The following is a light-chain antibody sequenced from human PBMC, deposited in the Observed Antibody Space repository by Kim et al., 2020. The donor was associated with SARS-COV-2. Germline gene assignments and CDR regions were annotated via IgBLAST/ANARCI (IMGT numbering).Light chain of an antibody. CDR2: DAS. CDR1: QDISNY. V-gene: IGKV1-33*01. Sequence: DIQMTQSPSSLSASVGDRVTITCQASQDISNYLNWYQQKPGKAPKLLIYDASNLETGVPSRFSGSGSGTDFTFTISSLQPEDIATYFCQRYDNLSITFSQGTRLEIK. J-gene: IGKJ5*01. CDR3: QRYDNLSIT.